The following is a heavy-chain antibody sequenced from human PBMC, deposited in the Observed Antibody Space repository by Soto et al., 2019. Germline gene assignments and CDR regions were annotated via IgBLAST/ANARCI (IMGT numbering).Heavy chain of an antibody. CDR2: ISSSSSYI. V-gene: IGHV3-21*01. CDR1: GFTFSSYS. D-gene: IGHD2-21*02. J-gene: IGHJ6*02. Sequence: GGSLRLSCAASGFTFSSYSMNWVRQAPGKGLEWVSSISSSSSYIYYADSVKGRFTISRDNAKNSLYLQMNSLRAEDTAVYYCARDLVAAMGKYYYYYYGMDVWGQGTTVTVSS. CDR3: ARDLVAAMGKYYYYYYGMDV.